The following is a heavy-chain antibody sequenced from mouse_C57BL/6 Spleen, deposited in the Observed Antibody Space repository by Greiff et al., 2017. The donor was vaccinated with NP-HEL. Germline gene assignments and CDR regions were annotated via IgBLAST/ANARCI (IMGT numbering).Heavy chain of an antibody. CDR1: GYTFTSYT. CDR2: INPSSGYT. J-gene: IGHJ2*01. Sequence: QVQLKESGAELARPGASVKMSCKASGYTFTSYTMHWVKQRPGQGLEWIGYINPSSGYTKYNQKFKDKATLTADKSSSTAYMQLSSLTSEDSAVYYCARSDDGSYWDFDYWGQGTTLTVSS. D-gene: IGHD2-3*01. V-gene: IGHV1-4*01. CDR3: ARSDDGSYWDFDY.